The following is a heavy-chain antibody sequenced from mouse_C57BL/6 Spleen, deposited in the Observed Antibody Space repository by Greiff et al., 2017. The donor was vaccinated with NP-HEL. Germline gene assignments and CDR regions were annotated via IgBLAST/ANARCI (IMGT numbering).Heavy chain of an antibody. D-gene: IGHD1-2*01. Sequence: VQLQQPGAELVRPGPSVKLSCKASGYTFTSYWMHWVKQRPGQGLEWIGVIDPSDSYTNYNQKFKGKATLTVDTSSSTAYMQLSSLTSEDSAVYYCARRAITSYAMDYWGQGTSVTVSS. CDR1: GYTFTSYW. CDR2: IDPSDSYT. CDR3: ARRAITSYAMDY. J-gene: IGHJ4*01. V-gene: IGHV1-59*01.